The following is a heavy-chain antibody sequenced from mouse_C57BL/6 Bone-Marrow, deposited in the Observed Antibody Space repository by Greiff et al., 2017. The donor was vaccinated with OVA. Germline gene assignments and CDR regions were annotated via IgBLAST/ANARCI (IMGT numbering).Heavy chain of an antibody. Sequence: VQLQESGAELVRPGASVTLSCKASGYTFTDYEMHWVKQTPVHGLEWIGAIDPETGGTAYNQKFKGKAILTADKSSSTAYMELRSLTSEDSAVYYCTRAGFAYWGQGTLVTVSA. J-gene: IGHJ3*01. CDR2: IDPETGGT. CDR1: GYTFTDYE. CDR3: TRAGFAY. V-gene: IGHV1-15*01.